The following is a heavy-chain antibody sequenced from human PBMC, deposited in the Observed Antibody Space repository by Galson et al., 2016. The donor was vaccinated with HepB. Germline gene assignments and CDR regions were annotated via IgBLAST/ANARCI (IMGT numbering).Heavy chain of an antibody. CDR3: TRGVSWAFDI. V-gene: IGHV3-30*03. CDR1: GFAFSTYG. CDR2: ISYDGSNK. J-gene: IGHJ3*02. D-gene: IGHD2/OR15-2a*01. Sequence: SLRLSCAASGFAFSTYGIHWVRQAPGKGLEWVAVISYDGSNKYYADSVKGRFTISRDNSKNTMFLQMNSLRAEDTAVYYCTRGVSWAFDIWGQGTMVTVSS.